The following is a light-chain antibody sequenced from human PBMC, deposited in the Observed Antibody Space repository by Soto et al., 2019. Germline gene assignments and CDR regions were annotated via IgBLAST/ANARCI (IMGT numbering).Light chain of an antibody. Sequence: ESGLTQSPGTLSLSPGERAALSCRASQSVSSSYLAGYQQKSGQAPRLLIYPASTRATGIPDRFSGRGSGTDFTLTISRLEPEDFAVYFCQLYGSSPPRYTFVQGTKLEIK. CDR2: PAS. CDR3: QLYGSSPPRYT. V-gene: IGKV3-20*01. CDR1: QSVSSSY. J-gene: IGKJ2*01.